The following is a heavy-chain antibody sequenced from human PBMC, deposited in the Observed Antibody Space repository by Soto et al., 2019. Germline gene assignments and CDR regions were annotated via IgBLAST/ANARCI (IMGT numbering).Heavy chain of an antibody. V-gene: IGHV3-23*01. J-gene: IGHJ4*02. CDR3: AKKQSSGRTLDY. CDR2: ISGSGGST. CDR1: GFTFSSYA. Sequence: HPGGSLRLSCAASGFTFSSYAMSWVRQAPGKGLEWVSAISGSGGSTYYADSVKGRFTISRDNSKNTLYLQMNSLRAEDTAVYYCAKKQSSGRTLDYWGQGTLVTVSS. D-gene: IGHD6-19*01.